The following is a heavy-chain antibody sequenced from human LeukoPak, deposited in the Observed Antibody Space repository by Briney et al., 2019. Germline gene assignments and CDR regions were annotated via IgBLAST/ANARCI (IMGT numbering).Heavy chain of an antibody. CDR1: GYTFTGYY. V-gene: IGHV1-18*04. Sequence: EASVKVSCKASGYTFTGYYMHWVRQAPGQGLEWMGWISAYNGNTNYAQKLQGRVTMTTDTSTSTAYMELRSLRSDDTAVYYCARYDMVDPWGQGTLVTVSS. CDR2: ISAYNGNT. D-gene: IGHD3-22*01. J-gene: IGHJ5*02. CDR3: ARYDMVDP.